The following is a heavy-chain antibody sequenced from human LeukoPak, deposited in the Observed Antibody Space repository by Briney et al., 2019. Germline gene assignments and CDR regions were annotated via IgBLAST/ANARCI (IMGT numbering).Heavy chain of an antibody. Sequence: ASVKVSCKASGYTFTSYGISWVRQAPGRGLEWMGWISAYNGNTNYAQKLQGRVTMTTDTSTSTAYMELRSLRSDDTAVYYCARDRRPSGSSWYFHYYYYMDVWGKGTTVTVSS. CDR2: ISAYNGNT. D-gene: IGHD6-13*01. J-gene: IGHJ6*03. V-gene: IGHV1-18*01. CDR1: GYTFTSYG. CDR3: ARDRRPSGSSWYFHYYYYMDV.